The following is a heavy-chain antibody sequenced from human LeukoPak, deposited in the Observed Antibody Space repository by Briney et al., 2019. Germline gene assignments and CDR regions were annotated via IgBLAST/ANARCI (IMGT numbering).Heavy chain of an antibody. Sequence: SETLSLTCAVYGGSFSGYYWSWIRQPPGKGLEWIGEINHSGSTNYNPSLKSRVTISVDTSKNQFSLKLSSVTAADTAVYYCAIYDSSGYYYPSADYWGLGTLVTVSS. J-gene: IGHJ4*02. CDR3: AIYDSSGYYYPSADY. CDR2: INHSGST. D-gene: IGHD3-22*01. CDR1: GGSFSGYY. V-gene: IGHV4-34*01.